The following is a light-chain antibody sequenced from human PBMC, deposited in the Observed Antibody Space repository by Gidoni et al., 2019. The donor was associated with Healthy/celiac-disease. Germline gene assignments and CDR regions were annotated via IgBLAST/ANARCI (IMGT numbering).Light chain of an antibody. CDR2: GAS. J-gene: IGKJ1*01. V-gene: IGKV3-20*01. Sequence: EIAWTQSPGTLSLSPGERATLSCRASQSVSSSYLAWYQQKPGQAPRLLIYGASSRATGIPDRFSGISSGTDFTLTISRLEPDAFAVYYCQQYGISPPTFGQGTPV. CDR3: QQYGISPPT. CDR1: QSVSSSY.